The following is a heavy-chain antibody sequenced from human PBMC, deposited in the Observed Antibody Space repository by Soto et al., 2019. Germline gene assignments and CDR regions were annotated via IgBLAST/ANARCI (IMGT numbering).Heavy chain of an antibody. Sequence: ASVKVSCKASGYTFSVYGITWVRQAPGQELEWMGWISAYNGNTNFAQRLQGRVTMTTDTPTHTAYMELRSLRSDDTAVYYCARDLWELARAYDYYGMDVWGQGTTVTVSS. CDR1: GYTFSVYG. J-gene: IGHJ6*02. CDR2: ISAYNGNT. V-gene: IGHV1-18*01. CDR3: ARDLWELARAYDYYGMDV. D-gene: IGHD1-26*01.